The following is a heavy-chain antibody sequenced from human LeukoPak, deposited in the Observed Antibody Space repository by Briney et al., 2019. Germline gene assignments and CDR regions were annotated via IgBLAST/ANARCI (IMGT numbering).Heavy chain of an antibody. V-gene: IGHV4-34*01. CDR3: ARGSYYYGSGTDY. Sequence: PSETLSLTCTVSGGSISSYYWSWIRQPPGKGLEWIGEIDHSGSTSYNSSLKSRVTISIDTSKNQFSLKLTSVTAADMAMYYCARGSYYYGSGTDYWDQGTLVTVSS. J-gene: IGHJ4*02. CDR1: GGSISSYY. CDR2: IDHSGST. D-gene: IGHD3-10*01.